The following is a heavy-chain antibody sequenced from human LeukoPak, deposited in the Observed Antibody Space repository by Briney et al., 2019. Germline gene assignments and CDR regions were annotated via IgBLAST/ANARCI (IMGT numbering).Heavy chain of an antibody. CDR3: ARGGLWYFDF. J-gene: IGHJ4*02. V-gene: IGHV1-18*01. CDR1: GYTFTSYG. D-gene: IGHD3/OR15-3a*01. CDR2: ISAHSGNT. Sequence: GASLKVSCTASGYTFTSYGISWVRQAPGQGLEWMGWISAHSGNTDYAQNLKGRVTMTTDTSTSTAYMELRSLRSEDTAVYYCARGGLWYFDFWGQGTLVTVSS.